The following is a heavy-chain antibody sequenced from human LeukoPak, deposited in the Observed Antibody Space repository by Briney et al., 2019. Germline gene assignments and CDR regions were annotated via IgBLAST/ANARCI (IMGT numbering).Heavy chain of an antibody. V-gene: IGHV1-69*06. J-gene: IGHJ4*02. Sequence: GASVKVSCKASGYTFTSYGISWVRQAPGQGLEWMGGIIPIFGTAHYAQKFQGRVTMTEDTSTDTAYMELSSLRSEDTAVYYCATAPVWGSYRYTGYWGQGTLVTVSS. CDR1: GYTFTSYG. CDR2: IIPIFGTA. CDR3: ATAPVWGSYRYTGY. D-gene: IGHD3-16*02.